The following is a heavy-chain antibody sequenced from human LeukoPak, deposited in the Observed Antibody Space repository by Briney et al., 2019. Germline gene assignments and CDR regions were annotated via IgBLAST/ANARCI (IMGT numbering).Heavy chain of an antibody. Sequence: GASVKVSCKASGYTFTSYGISWVRQAPGQGLEWVGWISAYNGNTNYAQKLQGRVTMTTDTSTSTAYMELRSLRSDDTAVYYCARLPLPGYSSDWTTPLVITGSWFDPWGQGTLVTVSS. V-gene: IGHV1-18*01. J-gene: IGHJ5*02. CDR1: GYTFTSYG. D-gene: IGHD6-19*01. CDR3: ARLPLPGYSSDWTTPLVITGSWFDP. CDR2: ISAYNGNT.